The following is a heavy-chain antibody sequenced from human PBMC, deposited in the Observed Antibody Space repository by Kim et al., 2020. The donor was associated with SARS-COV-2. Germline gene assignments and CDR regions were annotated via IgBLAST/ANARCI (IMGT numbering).Heavy chain of an antibody. D-gene: IGHD6-13*01. CDR3: ARGVAAAGNGVDDY. CDR1: GFTVSSNY. CDR2: IYSGGST. V-gene: IGHV3-53*01. Sequence: GGSLRLSCAASGFTVSSNYMSWVRQAPGKGLEWVSVIYSGGSTYYADSVKGRFTISRDNSKNTLYLQMNSLRAEDTAVYYCARGVAAAGNGVDDYWGQGTLVTVSS. J-gene: IGHJ4*02.